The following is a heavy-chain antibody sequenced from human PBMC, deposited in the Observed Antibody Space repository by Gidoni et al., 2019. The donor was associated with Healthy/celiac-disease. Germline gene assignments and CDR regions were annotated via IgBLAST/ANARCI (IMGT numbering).Heavy chain of an antibody. CDR3: AKDSCSSTSCYSSPWYNWFDP. Sequence: QVQLVESGGGVVQPGRSLRLSCAASGLPFSSYGMHWVRQAPGKGLEWVAFISYDGSNKYYADSVKGRFTISRDNSKNTLYLQMNSLRAEDTAVYYCAKDSCSSTSCYSSPWYNWFDPWGQGTLVTVSS. CDR1: GLPFSSYG. V-gene: IGHV3-30*18. J-gene: IGHJ5*02. CDR2: ISYDGSNK. D-gene: IGHD2-2*01.